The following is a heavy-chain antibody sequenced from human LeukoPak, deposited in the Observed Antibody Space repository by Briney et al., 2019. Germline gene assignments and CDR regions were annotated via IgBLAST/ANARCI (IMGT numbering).Heavy chain of an antibody. J-gene: IGHJ4*02. Sequence: AGRSLRLSCAASGFTFSSYGMHWVRQAPGKGLEWVAVISYDGSNKYYADSVKGRFTISRDNSKNTLYLQMNSLRAEDTAVYYCAKSSVQYYFDYWGQGTLVTVSS. CDR3: AKSSVQYYFDY. D-gene: IGHD3-22*01. V-gene: IGHV3-30*18. CDR2: ISYDGSNK. CDR1: GFTFSSYG.